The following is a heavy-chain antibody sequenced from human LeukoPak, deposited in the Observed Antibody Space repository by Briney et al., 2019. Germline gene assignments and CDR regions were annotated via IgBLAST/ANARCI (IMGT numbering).Heavy chain of an antibody. CDR2: ISGGSATI. V-gene: IGHV3-48*02. Sequence: AGGSLRLSCAASGFSFSGYSMTWVRQAPGKGLEWVSYISGGSATIYYADSVKGRFTISRDNAKNSLYLQMNSLRDDDTAVYYCARPSVMTTRQFYFDYWGQGALVTVSS. CDR1: GFSFSGYS. D-gene: IGHD1-14*01. CDR3: ARPSVMTTRQFYFDY. J-gene: IGHJ4*02.